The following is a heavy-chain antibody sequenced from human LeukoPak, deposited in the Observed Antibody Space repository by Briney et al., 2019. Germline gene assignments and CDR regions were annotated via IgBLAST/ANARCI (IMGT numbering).Heavy chain of an antibody. CDR1: GYTFTSYY. Sequence: GASVKVSCKASGYTFTSYYMHWVRQAPGQGLEWMGIINPSGGGTNYAQKFQGRVTMTRDTSISTAYMELSRLRSDDTAVYYCARDRSSCYSSWGQGTLVTVSS. CDR3: ARDRSSCYSS. CDR2: INPSGGGT. V-gene: IGHV1-2*02. J-gene: IGHJ4*02. D-gene: IGHD2-15*01.